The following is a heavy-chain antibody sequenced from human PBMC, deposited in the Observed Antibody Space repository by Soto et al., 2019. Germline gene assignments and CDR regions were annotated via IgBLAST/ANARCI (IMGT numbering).Heavy chain of an antibody. V-gene: IGHV3-23*01. D-gene: IGHD4-17*01. J-gene: IGHJ6*02. Sequence: GGSLRLSCAASGFTFSSYAMSWVRQAPGKGLEWVSAISGSGGSTYYADSVKGRFTISRDNSKNTLYLQMNSLRADDTAVYYCARDSVRDYLYYYYGMDVWGQGTTVTVSS. CDR3: ARDSVRDYLYYYYGMDV. CDR2: ISGSGGST. CDR1: GFTFSSYA.